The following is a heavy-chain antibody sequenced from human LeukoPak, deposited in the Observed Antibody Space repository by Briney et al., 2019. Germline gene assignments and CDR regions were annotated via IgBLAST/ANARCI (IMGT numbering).Heavy chain of an antibody. CDR1: GGSISSGSYY. J-gene: IGHJ4*02. Sequence: SETLSLACTVSGGSISSGSYYWSWIRQPAGKGLEWIGRIYTSGSTNYNPSLKSRVTISVDTSKNQFSLKLSSVTAADTAVYYCARGIITMVRGVDYWGQGTLVTVSS. CDR3: ARGIITMVRGVDY. V-gene: IGHV4-61*02. CDR2: IYTSGST. D-gene: IGHD3-10*01.